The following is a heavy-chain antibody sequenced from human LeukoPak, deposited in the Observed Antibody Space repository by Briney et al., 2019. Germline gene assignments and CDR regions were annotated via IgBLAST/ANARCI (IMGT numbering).Heavy chain of an antibody. V-gene: IGHV1-18*01. D-gene: IGHD5-18*01. CDR1: GYTFTSYG. CDR2: ISAYNGNT. Sequence: ASVKVSCKASGYTFTSYGISWVRQAPGQGLEWMGWISAYNGNTNYAQKLQGRVTMTTDASTSTAYMELRSLRSDDTAVYYCARDRSWIQLWTYYYYMDVWGKGTTVTVSS. CDR3: ARDRSWIQLWTYYYYMDV. J-gene: IGHJ6*03.